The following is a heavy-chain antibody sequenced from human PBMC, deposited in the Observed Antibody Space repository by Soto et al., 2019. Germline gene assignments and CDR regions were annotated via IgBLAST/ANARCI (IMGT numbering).Heavy chain of an antibody. CDR1: GGSISSGDYY. CDR2: IFHSGTT. V-gene: IGHV4-30-4*01. D-gene: IGHD3-9*01. Sequence: TPSLTYSVSGGSISSGDYYWSWIRQSPGKGLEWIGYIFHSGTTYYNPSLKSRVTISIDTSKKQFALKLRSVTAADTAIYYCARAYYDVLTGYHLRYFAYWGQG. J-gene: IGHJ4*02. CDR3: ARAYYDVLTGYHLRYFAY.